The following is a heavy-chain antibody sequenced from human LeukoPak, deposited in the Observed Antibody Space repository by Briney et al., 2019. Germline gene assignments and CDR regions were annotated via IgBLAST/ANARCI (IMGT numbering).Heavy chain of an antibody. CDR1: GFTVSSNY. CDR3: AGAAAGDGSEFDP. CDR2: IYSGGST. D-gene: IGHD7-27*01. V-gene: IGHV3-53*01. Sequence: GGSLRLSCAASGFTVSSNYMSWVRQAPGKGLEWVSVIYSGGSTYYADSVKGRFTISRDNSKNTLYLQMNSLRDEDTAVYYCAGAAAGDGSEFDPWGQGTLVTVSS. J-gene: IGHJ5*02.